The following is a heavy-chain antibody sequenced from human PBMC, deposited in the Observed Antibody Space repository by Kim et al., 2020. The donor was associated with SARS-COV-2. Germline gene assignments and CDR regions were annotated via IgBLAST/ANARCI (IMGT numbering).Heavy chain of an antibody. D-gene: IGHD3-10*01. V-gene: IGHV6-1*01. CDR3: ARESRGGVDY. J-gene: IGHJ4*02. Sequence: YNDYAVSVKSRITINPDTSKNQFSLQVNSVTPEDTAVYYCARESRGGVDYWGQGTLVTVSS. CDR2: YN.